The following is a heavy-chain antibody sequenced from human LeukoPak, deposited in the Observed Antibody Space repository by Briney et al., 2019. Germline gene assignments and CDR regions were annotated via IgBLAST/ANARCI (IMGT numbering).Heavy chain of an antibody. D-gene: IGHD2-2*02. CDR1: GFSFRRYW. J-gene: IGHJ4*02. V-gene: IGHV3-7*04. CDR3: VRPIPNNY. CDR2: IKQDGSGK. Sequence: GGSLRLSCAASGFSFRRYWMTWVRQVQGRALEWVANIKQDGSGKYYVDSVKGRFTVSRDNAKNSLFLQMNSLRVEDTGVYYCVRPIPNNYWGQGTLVTVSS.